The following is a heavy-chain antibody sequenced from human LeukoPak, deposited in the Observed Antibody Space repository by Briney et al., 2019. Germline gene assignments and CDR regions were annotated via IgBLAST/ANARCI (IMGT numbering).Heavy chain of an antibody. CDR3: ARVSRGPHPYYYDSSGYMDY. Sequence: GGSLRLSCAASGFTVSSNYMSWVRQAPVKGLEWVSVIYSGGSTYYADSVKGRFTISRDNSKNTLHLQMNSLRAEDTAVYYCARVSRGPHPYYYDSSGYMDYWGQGTLVTVSS. D-gene: IGHD3-22*01. J-gene: IGHJ4*02. V-gene: IGHV3-53*01. CDR2: IYSGGST. CDR1: GFTVSSNY.